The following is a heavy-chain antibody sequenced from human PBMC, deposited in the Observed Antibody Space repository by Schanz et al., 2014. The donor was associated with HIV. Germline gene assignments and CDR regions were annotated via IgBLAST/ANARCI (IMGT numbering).Heavy chain of an antibody. D-gene: IGHD1-1*01. V-gene: IGHV3-33*03. J-gene: IGHJ6*02. CDR1: GFTFSTYG. CDR3: ARRDTGTLYYYYHYGMDV. CDR2: IRYDGSKK. Sequence: QVQLVESGGGVVQPGRSLRLSCAASGFTFSTYGMHWVRQAPGKGLEWVAVIRYDGSKKYYADSVKGRFSISRDSAKNALYLQMNSLRGDDTAVYYCARRDTGTLYYYYHYGMDVWGQGTTVTVSS.